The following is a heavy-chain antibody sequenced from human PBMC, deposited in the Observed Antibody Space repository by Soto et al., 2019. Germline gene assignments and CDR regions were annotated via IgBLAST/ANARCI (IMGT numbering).Heavy chain of an antibody. D-gene: IGHD3-22*01. J-gene: IGHJ4*02. CDR1: GYTFSYYH. Sequence: ASVKVSCKASGYTFSYYHISWLRQAPGQGLEWMGWINAHNGDTKYAQNLQGRVTMTTDSSTSTEYMELRSLRSDDTAGYYCARVYHVGSGFAYRELDYWGQGALVTVSS. CDR3: ARVYHVGSGFAYRELDY. CDR2: INAHNGDT. V-gene: IGHV1-18*01.